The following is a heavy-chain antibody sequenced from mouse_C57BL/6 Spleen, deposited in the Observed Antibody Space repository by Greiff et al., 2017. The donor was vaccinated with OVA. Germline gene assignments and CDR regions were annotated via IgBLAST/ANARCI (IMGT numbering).Heavy chain of an antibody. Sequence: VQLQQSGAERLRPGTSVKVSCKASGYAFTNYLIEWVKQRPGQGLEWIGMIHPNSGSTNYNEKFKSKATLTVDKSSSTAYMQLSSLTSEDSAVFYCARRNYDSSPYPMHYSGQSTSATISP. CDR1: GYAFTNYL. CDR3: ARRNYDSSPYPMHY. D-gene: IGHD1-1*01. J-gene: IGHJ4*01. V-gene: IGHV1-54*01. CDR2: IHPNSGST.